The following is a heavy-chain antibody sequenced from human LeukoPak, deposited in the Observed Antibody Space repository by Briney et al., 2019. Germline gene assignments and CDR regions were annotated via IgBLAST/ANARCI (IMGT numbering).Heavy chain of an antibody. V-gene: IGHV3-30*04. Sequence: PGGSLRLSCAASGFTFSSYAMHWVRQAPGKGLEWVAVISYDGSNKYYADSVKGRFTISRDNAKNSLYLQMNSLRAEDTAVYYCARDAYGDPTGGAYFDYWGQGTLVTVSS. J-gene: IGHJ4*02. CDR3: ARDAYGDPTGGAYFDY. CDR1: GFTFSSYA. CDR2: ISYDGSNK. D-gene: IGHD4-17*01.